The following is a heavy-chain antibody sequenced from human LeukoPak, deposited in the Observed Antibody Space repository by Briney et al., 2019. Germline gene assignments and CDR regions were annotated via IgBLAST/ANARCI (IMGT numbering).Heavy chain of an antibody. Sequence: GGSLRLSCAASEFTLSSYWMNWVRQAPGKGLVWVSRIASDGSSTTYADSVKGRFSTSRDNAKNTLYLQMNSLRVEDTAVYYCARGRPHGNDYWGQGTLVTVSS. V-gene: IGHV3-74*01. CDR2: IASDGSST. CDR3: ARGRPHGNDY. D-gene: IGHD4-23*01. CDR1: EFTLSSYW. J-gene: IGHJ4*02.